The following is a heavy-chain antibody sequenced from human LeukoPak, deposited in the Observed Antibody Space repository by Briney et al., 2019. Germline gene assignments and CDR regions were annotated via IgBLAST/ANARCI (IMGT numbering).Heavy chain of an antibody. V-gene: IGHV3-72*01. CDR1: GFTFSEHA. D-gene: IGHD1-26*01. Sequence: PGGSLRPSCAASGFTFSEHAMDWVRQAPGKGLEWVGRIRNKANSYTTEYAASVQGRFTVSRDDSKNSLYLQMNSMKTEDTAVYYCTRLVGANDWGQGTLVTVSS. J-gene: IGHJ4*02. CDR3: TRLVGAND. CDR2: IRNKANSYTT.